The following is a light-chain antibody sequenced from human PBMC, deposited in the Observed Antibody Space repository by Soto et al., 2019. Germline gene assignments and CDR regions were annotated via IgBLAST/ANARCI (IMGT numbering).Light chain of an antibody. CDR2: GAS. V-gene: IGKV3D-15*01. CDR1: QSVSSSY. CDR3: QQYNNWPQT. Sequence: EIVMTQSPATLSVSPGDRATLSCRASQSVSSSYLAWYQQKPGQAPRLLIYGASSRATGIPARFSGSGSGTEFTLTISSLQSEDFAVYYCQQYNNWPQTFGQGTKVDIK. J-gene: IGKJ1*01.